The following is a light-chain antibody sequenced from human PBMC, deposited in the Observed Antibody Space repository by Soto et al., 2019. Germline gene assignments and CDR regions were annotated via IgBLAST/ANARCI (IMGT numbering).Light chain of an antibody. J-gene: IGKJ1*01. CDR1: QDINNY. CDR3: QKYNGAQWT. CDR2: AAS. V-gene: IGKV1-27*01. Sequence: IPMTQSPSSLSASVGDRVTITCRASQDINNYLVWYQQKPGKVPKLLIYAASTLQSGVPSRFSGSGSGTDFTLTISSLQPEDVATYYCQKYNGAQWTFGQGTKVEIK.